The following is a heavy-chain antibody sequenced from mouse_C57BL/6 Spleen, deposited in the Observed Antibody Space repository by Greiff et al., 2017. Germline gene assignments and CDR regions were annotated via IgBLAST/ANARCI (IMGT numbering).Heavy chain of an antibody. J-gene: IGHJ4*01. CDR1: GFTFNTYA. Sequence: EVQLVESGGGLVQPKGSLKLSCAASGFTFNTYAMHWVRQAPGKGLEWVARIRSKSSNYATYYADSVKDRFTISRDDSQSMLYLQMNNLKTEDTAMYYCVKDYDSIYYYAMDYWGQGTSVTVSS. D-gene: IGHD2-4*01. CDR2: IRSKSSNYAT. V-gene: IGHV10-3*01. CDR3: VKDYDSIYYYAMDY.